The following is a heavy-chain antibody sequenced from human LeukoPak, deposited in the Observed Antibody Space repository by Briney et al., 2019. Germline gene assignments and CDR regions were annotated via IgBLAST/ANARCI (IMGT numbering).Heavy chain of an antibody. Sequence: SETLSLTCTVSGGSITFSNYYWGWVRQPPGKGLECIGSIYYGGSTYSNPSLKSRVTISADTSKSRFSLSLSSVTAADTAVYFCARLHYYDSSGSFSQHYFDHWGPGSLVTVSS. CDR3: ARLHYYDSSGSFSQHYFDH. V-gene: IGHV4-39*01. CDR1: GGSITFSNYY. CDR2: IYYGGST. D-gene: IGHD3-22*01. J-gene: IGHJ4*02.